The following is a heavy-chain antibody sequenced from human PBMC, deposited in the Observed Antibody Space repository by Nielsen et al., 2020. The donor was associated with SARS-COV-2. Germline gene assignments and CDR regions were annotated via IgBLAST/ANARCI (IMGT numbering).Heavy chain of an antibody. V-gene: IGHV4-59*13. J-gene: IGHJ5*02. CDR2: IYYSGST. CDR1: GGSISSYY. Sequence: SETLSLTCAVYGGSISSYYWSWIRQPPGKGLEWIGYIYYSGSTNYNPSLKSRVTISVDTSKNQFSLKLSSVTAADTAVYYCARESATVHWFDPWGQGTLVTVSS. D-gene: IGHD4-17*01. CDR3: ARESATVHWFDP.